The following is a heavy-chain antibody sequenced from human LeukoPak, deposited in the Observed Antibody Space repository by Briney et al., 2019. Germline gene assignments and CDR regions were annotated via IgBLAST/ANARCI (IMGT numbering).Heavy chain of an antibody. J-gene: IGHJ4*02. CDR3: ARGDGYNSRYFDY. CDR1: GYTFNNYA. D-gene: IGHD5-24*01. CDR2: INTNTGNP. V-gene: IGHV7-4-1*02. Sequence: ASVKVSCKASGYTFNNYAMNSVRQSPGQGPEWMGWINTNTGNPTYAQGFTGRFIFSVDTSVSTAYLQISSLKAEDTAVYYCARGDGYNSRYFDYWGQGTLVTVSS.